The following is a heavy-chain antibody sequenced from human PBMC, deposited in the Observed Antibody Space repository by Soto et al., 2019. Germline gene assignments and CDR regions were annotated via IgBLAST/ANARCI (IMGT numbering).Heavy chain of an antibody. D-gene: IGHD4-4*01. CDR3: ARPRTVAATKGYDY. V-gene: IGHV1-69*13. CDR1: GGTFSRYP. J-gene: IGHJ4*02. CDR2: IIPIFGTI. Sequence: ASVKFSCKTPGGTFSRYPIAWVRQAPGHGHEWMGQIIPIFGTISHAQNFQGRITITADEATGTAYMELRSLRSDDTAVYYCARPRTVAATKGYDYWGQGTLVTVSS.